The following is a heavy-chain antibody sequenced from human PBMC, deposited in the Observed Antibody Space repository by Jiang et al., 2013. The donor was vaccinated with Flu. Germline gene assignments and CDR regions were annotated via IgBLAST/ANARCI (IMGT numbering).Heavy chain of an antibody. J-gene: IGHJ2*01. CDR3: ARRSYYYDSSGYYPDWYFDL. CDR2: IYPDDSDS. V-gene: IGHV5-51*01. CDR1: GYEFNRYW. D-gene: IGHD3-22*01. Sequence: GAEVKKPGESLKISCKGAGYEFNRYWIAWVRQMPGKGLELVGVIYPDDSDSKYNPSFQGQVTFSADTSIRTAYLQWSSLKASDTAMYFCARRSYYYDSSGYYPDWYFDLWGRGTLVTVSS.